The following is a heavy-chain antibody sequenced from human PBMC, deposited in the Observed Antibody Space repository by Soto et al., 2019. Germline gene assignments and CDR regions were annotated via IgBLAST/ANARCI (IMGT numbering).Heavy chain of an antibody. Sequence: QVHLVQSGAEVKKPGSSVKVSCKTSGGTFSDLAFSWVRQAPRQGLEWVGGIIPLFGTPNYAREFQGRVSISADESSNTVYMELRRLRSEDTAVYYCASERVAEMATGGYCDNWGQGTLVTVPS. J-gene: IGHJ4*02. V-gene: IGHV1-69*01. CDR1: GGTFSDLA. CDR2: IIPLFGTP. CDR3: ASERVAEMATGGYCDN. D-gene: IGHD5-12*01.